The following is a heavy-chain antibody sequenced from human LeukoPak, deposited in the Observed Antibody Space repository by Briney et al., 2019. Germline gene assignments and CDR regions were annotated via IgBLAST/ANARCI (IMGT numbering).Heavy chain of an antibody. CDR3: AKRGVVIRVILVGFHKEANYFDS. Sequence: GGSLRLSCAVSGVTLSNYGMSWVRQAPGKGLEWVAGISGSGGSTNYADPVKGRFTISRDSPKNTLYLQMNSLRAEDTAVYFCAKRGVVIRVILVGFHKEANYFDSWGQGALVTVSS. CDR2: ISGSGGST. D-gene: IGHD3-22*01. J-gene: IGHJ4*02. CDR1: GVTLSNYG. V-gene: IGHV3-23*01.